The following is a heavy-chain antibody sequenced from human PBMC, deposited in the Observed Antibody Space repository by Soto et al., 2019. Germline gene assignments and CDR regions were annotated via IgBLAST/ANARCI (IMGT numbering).Heavy chain of an antibody. V-gene: IGHV1-18*01. D-gene: IGHD3-10*01. CDR1: GYTFTSYG. CDR2: ISAYNGNT. CDR3: AGARGGGYYYYYGMDV. J-gene: IGHJ6*02. Sequence: QVQLVQSGAEVKKPGASVKVSCKASGYTFTSYGISWVRQAPGQGLEWMGWISAYNGNTNDAQKLQGRVTMTTDTSTNTAYMELRRLRADDTAVYYWAGARGGGYYYYYGMDVWGQGTTVTVSS.